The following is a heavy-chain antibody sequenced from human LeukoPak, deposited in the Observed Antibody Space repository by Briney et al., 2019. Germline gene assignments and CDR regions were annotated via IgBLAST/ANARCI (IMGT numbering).Heavy chain of an antibody. D-gene: IGHD1-26*01. CDR1: GFTFSSYA. Sequence: WGSLRLSCAASGFTFSSYAMSWVRQAPGKGLEWVSAISGSGRNTYYADSVKGRSTSVEDNSKNSQYLQMNSLRAEDTAVYYCAKDRSGSYYGTFDYWGQGTLVTVS. J-gene: IGHJ4*02. CDR2: ISGSGRNT. V-gene: IGHV3-23*01. CDR3: AKDRSGSYYGTFDY.